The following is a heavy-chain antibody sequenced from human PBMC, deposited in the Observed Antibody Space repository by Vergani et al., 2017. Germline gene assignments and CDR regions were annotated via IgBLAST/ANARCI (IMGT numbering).Heavy chain of an antibody. CDR3: AREGSIAAAGNDAFDI. J-gene: IGHJ3*02. CDR1: GYTFTGYY. D-gene: IGHD6-13*01. Sequence: QVQLVQSGAEVKKPGASVKVSCKASGYTFTGYYMHWVRQAPGQGLEWMGWINPNSGGTNYAQKFQGTVTMTRDTSISTAYMEMSRLRSDDTAVYYCAREGSIAAAGNDAFDIWGQGTMVTVSS. CDR2: INPNSGGT. V-gene: IGHV1-2*02.